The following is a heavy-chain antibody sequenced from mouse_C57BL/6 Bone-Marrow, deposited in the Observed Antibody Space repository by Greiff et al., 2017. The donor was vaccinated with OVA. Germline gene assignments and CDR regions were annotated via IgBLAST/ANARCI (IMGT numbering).Heavy chain of an antibody. Sequence: EVQLQQSGPELVKPGASVKISCKASGYSFTGYYMNWVKQSPEKSLEWIGEINPSTGGTTYNQKFKAKATLTVDKSSSTAYMQLKSLTSEDSAVYYCARDWDPFDYWGQGTTLTVSS. CDR1: GYSFTGYY. J-gene: IGHJ2*01. CDR3: ARDWDPFDY. D-gene: IGHD4-1*01. CDR2: INPSTGGT. V-gene: IGHV1-42*01.